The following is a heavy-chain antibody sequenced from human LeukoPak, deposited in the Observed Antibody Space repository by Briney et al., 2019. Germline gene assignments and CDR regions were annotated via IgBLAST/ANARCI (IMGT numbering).Heavy chain of an antibody. CDR3: AKDITAGAGYSSSWDFQH. J-gene: IGHJ1*01. CDR1: GFTFSNSA. V-gene: IGHV3-9*01. D-gene: IGHD6-13*01. CDR2: ISWNSGSI. Sequence: GGSLRLSCAASGFTFSNSAMSWVRQAPGKGLEWVSGISWNSGSIGYADSVKGRFTISRDNAKNSLYLQMNSLRAEDTALYYCAKDITAGAGYSSSWDFQHWGQGTLVTVSS.